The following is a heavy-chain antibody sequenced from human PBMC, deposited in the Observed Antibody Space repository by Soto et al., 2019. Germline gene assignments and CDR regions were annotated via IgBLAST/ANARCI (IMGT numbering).Heavy chain of an antibody. CDR3: ARKPGRGAPMDV. D-gene: IGHD3-10*01. V-gene: IGHV1-69*13. CDR2: IIPIFGTA. CDR1: GGTFSSYA. Sequence: GASVKVSCKASGGTFSSYAISWVRQAPGQGLEWMGGIIPIFGTANYAQKFQGRVTITADESTSTVYMELSSLRSEDTAVYYCARKPGRGAPMDVWGQGTTVTVSS. J-gene: IGHJ6*02.